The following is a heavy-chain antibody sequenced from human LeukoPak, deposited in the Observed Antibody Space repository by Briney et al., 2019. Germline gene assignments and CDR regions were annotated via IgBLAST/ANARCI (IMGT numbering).Heavy chain of an antibody. D-gene: IGHD1/OR15-1a*01. CDR1: GFTFDDYA. CDR3: AKDKVAFRTNWFDP. Sequence: GGSLRLSCAASGFTFDDYAMHWVRRAPGKGLEGVSGISWNSGSIGYADSVKGRFTISRDNAKNSLYLQMNSLRAEDTALYYCAKDKVAFRTNWFDPWGQGTLVTVSS. J-gene: IGHJ5*02. CDR2: ISWNSGSI. V-gene: IGHV3-9*01.